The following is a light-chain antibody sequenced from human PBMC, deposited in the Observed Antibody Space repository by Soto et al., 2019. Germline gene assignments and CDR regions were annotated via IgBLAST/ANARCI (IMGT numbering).Light chain of an antibody. Sequence: EIVLTQSPGTLSVSPGERATLSCRASQTISSNYLAWYQQKPGQAPSLLIYGTSSRATGIPDRFSGRGSGTDFTLTISRLEPEDSAIYYCQQYVSWTFGQGQQVEI. V-gene: IGKV3-20*01. CDR3: QQYVSWT. J-gene: IGKJ1*01. CDR2: GTS. CDR1: QTISSNY.